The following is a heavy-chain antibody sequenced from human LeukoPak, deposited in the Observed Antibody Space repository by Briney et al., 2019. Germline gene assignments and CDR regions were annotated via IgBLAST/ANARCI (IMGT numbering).Heavy chain of an antibody. V-gene: IGHV1-18*01. CDR1: GYTLNSYA. J-gene: IGHJ4*02. CDR2: ISTYNGIT. CDR3: ARDRGLRATAGTRIDF. D-gene: IGHD6-13*01. Sequence: GASVKVSCKASGYTLNSYAITWVRQAPGQGLEWMGWISTYNGITSYAQKLQGRVTMTTDTSMELRSLRSDDTALYYCARDRGLRATAGTRIDFWGQGTLVTVSS.